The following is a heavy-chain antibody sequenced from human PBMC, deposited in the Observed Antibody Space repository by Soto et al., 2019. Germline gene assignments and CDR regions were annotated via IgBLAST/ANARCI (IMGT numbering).Heavy chain of an antibody. CDR3: ANSGGYDYYFDY. D-gene: IGHD5-12*01. CDR1: GFTFDDYA. Sequence: GGSLRLSCAASGFTFDDYAMHWVRQAPGKGLEWVSGISWNSGSIGYADSVKGRFTISRDNAKNSLYLQMNSLRAEDTALYYCANSGGYDYYFDYWGQGTLVTVSS. V-gene: IGHV3-9*01. CDR2: ISWNSGSI. J-gene: IGHJ4*02.